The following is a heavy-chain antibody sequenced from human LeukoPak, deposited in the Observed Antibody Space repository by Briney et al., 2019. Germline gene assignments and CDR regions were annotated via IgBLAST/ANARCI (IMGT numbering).Heavy chain of an antibody. V-gene: IGHV4-34*01. CDR2: INHSGST. CDR1: GGSFSGYY. D-gene: IGHD4-17*01. J-gene: IGHJ5*02. CDR3: ARKQYGDYAPFDP. Sequence: SETLSLTCAVYGGSFSGYYWSWIRQPPGKGLEWIGEINHSGSTNYNPSLKSRVTISVDTSKNQFSLKLSSVTAADTAVYYYARKQYGDYAPFDPWGQGTLVTVSS.